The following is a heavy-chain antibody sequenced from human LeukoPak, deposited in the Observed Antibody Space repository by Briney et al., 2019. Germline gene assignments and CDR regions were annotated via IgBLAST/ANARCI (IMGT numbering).Heavy chain of an antibody. D-gene: IGHD2-15*01. J-gene: IGHJ4*02. V-gene: IGHV3-9*01. CDR3: ADNYFDY. Sequence: SGGSLRLSCAASGFTFDNFAMHWVRQVPGKGLEWVSGITWNGGSIGYADSVKGRFTISRDNAKNSLYLQMNSLRAEDTAVYYCADNYFDYWGQGTLVTVSS. CDR2: ITWNGGSI. CDR1: GFTFDNFA.